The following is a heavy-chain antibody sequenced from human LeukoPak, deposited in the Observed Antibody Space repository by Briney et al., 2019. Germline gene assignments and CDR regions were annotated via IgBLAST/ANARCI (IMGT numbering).Heavy chain of an antibody. CDR1: GLTVSSYS. CDR3: ARSITLARVDV. D-gene: IGHD3-10*01. V-gene: IGHV3-53*01. CDR2: INTGGTT. Sequence: GGSLRLSCAASGLTVSSYSMSWVRQAPGKGLEWVSLINTGGTTYYTDSVRGRFTISRDNSEHALYLQMNSLRAEDTAVYYCARSITLARVDVWGQGTMVTVSS. J-gene: IGHJ3*01.